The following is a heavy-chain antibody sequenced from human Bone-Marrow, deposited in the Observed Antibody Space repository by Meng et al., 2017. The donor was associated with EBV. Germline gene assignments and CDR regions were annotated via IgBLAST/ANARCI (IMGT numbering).Heavy chain of an antibody. J-gene: IGHJ4*02. CDR3: ASESGRGYTPDY. V-gene: IGHV1-69*06. CDR1: GGPFNSDA. D-gene: IGHD3-10*01. Sequence: QVQVVQSGAEVKKPGSSVKVACKTSGGPFNSDAISWVRQAPGQGLEWIGGLIPMLGAPNYAQKFQDRVTIIADKSTSTHYMQLSSLRSDDTAVYYCASESGRGYTPDYWGRGTLVTVSS. CDR2: LIPMLGAP.